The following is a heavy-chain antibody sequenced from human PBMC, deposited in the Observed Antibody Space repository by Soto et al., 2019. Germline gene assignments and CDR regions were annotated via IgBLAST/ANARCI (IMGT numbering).Heavy chain of an antibody. CDR3: AREPYGCYFDY. CDR1: GGSCSGYY. Sequence: PSETLSLTCAVYGGSCSGYYWSWIRQPPGKGLEWIGEINHSGSTNYNPSLKSRVTISVDTSKNQFSLKLSSVTAADTAVYYCAREPYGCYFDYWGQGTLVTVSS. D-gene: IGHD3-10*01. V-gene: IGHV4-34*01. CDR2: INHSGST. J-gene: IGHJ4*02.